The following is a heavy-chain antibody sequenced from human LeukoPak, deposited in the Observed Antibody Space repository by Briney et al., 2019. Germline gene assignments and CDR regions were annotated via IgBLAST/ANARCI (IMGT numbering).Heavy chain of an antibody. CDR2: INPNSGDT. J-gene: IGHJ6*03. CDR3: ARSDYYYYYMDV. Sequence: ASVTVSCKASGYIFTGYYMHWVRQAPGQGLEWMAWINPNSGDTNYAQKFQGRVTMTRDTSIRTAYMELSRLRSDDTAVYYCARSDYYYYYMDVWGKGTTVTVSS. CDR1: GYIFTGYY. V-gene: IGHV1-2*02.